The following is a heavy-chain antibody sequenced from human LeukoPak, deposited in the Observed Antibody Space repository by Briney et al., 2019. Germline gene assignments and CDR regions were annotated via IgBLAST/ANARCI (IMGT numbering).Heavy chain of an antibody. CDR3: ARVGYSGYDVMYYFDH. D-gene: IGHD5-12*01. CDR2: INHSGST. J-gene: IGHJ4*02. CDR1: GGSFSGYY. Sequence: SETLSLTCAVYGGSFSGYYWCWIRQPPGKGLEWIGEINHSGSTNYNPSLKSRVTISVDTSKNQFSLKLSSVTAADTAVYYCARVGYSGYDVMYYFDHWGQGTLVTVSS. V-gene: IGHV4-34*01.